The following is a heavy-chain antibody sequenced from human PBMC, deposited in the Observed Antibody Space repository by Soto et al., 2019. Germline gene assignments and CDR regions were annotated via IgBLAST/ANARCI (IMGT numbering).Heavy chain of an antibody. CDR2: ISAYNGNR. V-gene: IGHV1-18*01. J-gene: IGHJ4*02. D-gene: IGHD3-9*01. CDR3: AREDILPGDSPFHH. CDR1: VYTFTSYG. Sequence: ASVKVSCKASVYTFTSYGISWVRQAPGQGLEWMGWISAYNGNRNYAQKRQGRVTMTTDTSTSTAYMELRSLRSDDTAVYYGAREDILPGDSPFHHWSQGTLVPASS.